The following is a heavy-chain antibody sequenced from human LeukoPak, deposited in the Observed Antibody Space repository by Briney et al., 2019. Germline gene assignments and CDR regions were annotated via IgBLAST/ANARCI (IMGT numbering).Heavy chain of an antibody. J-gene: IGHJ3*02. D-gene: IGHD2-8*02. Sequence: GGSLRLSCAASGFTFSSYWMHWVRQAPGKGLEWISSISGGSTYIYYADSVRGRFTISRDNAKNSVYLQMNSLRGEDTAVYYCARDDVTTNGGVITDSRLFDIWGQGTMVTVSS. V-gene: IGHV3-21*01. CDR2: ISGGSTYI. CDR3: ARDDVTTNGGVITDSRLFDI. CDR1: GFTFSSYW.